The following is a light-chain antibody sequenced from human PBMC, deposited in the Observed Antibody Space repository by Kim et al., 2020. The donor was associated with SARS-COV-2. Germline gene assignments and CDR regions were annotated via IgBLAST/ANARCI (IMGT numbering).Light chain of an antibody. CDR2: YDS. Sequence: GKKARISGGGNNIGSKSVHWYEQKTGQAPVLVIYYDSDRHSGIPERFSGSNSGNTATLTISRVEAGDEADYDCQVWDSSSDHWVFGGGTQLTVL. CDR1: NIGSKS. J-gene: IGLJ3*02. CDR3: QVWDSSSDHWV. V-gene: IGLV3-21*04.